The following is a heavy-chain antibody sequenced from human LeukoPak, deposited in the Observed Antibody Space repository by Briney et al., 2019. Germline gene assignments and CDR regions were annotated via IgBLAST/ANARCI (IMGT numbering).Heavy chain of an antibody. D-gene: IGHD3-10*01. CDR2: VHLSGAT. CDR1: GGSITTTNW. J-gene: IGHJ3*02. CDR3: ARDPGGSGAFDM. V-gene: IGHV4-4*02. Sequence: SGTLSLTCAVSGGSITTTNWWSWVRQPPGKGLEWIGEVHLSGATNYNPSLESRVSMSIDKSKNQFSLKLISVTAADTAVYYCARDPGGSGAFDMWGLGTMVTVSS.